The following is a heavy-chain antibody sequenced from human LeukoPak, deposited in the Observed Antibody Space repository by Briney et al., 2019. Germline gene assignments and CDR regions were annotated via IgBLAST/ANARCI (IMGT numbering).Heavy chain of an antibody. CDR2: IYTSGST. CDR1: GGSISSYY. J-gene: IGHJ6*03. V-gene: IGHV4-4*07. D-gene: IGHD4-17*01. CDR3: ARCDYGDSPGYYYYYYMDV. Sequence: SETLSLTCTVSGGSISSYYWSWIRQPAGKGLEWIGRIYTSGSTNYNPSLKSRVTMSVDTSKNQFSLKLSSVTAADTAVYYCARCDYGDSPGYYYYYYMDVWGKGTTVTISS.